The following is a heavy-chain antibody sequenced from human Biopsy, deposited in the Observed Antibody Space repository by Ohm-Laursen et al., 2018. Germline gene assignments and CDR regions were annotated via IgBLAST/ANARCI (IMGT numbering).Heavy chain of an antibody. CDR2: IHHSGST. D-gene: IGHD2-15*01. J-gene: IGHJ6*02. Sequence: SGTLSLTCTVSGAPITAYYWSWIRQPPGKGLECIGNIHHSGSTNYNPSLKSRLTISVDTPKNKFSLKLSSVTAADTAVYYCARMDCSGGSCHYYSYGMDVWGQGTTVTVSS. CDR3: ARMDCSGGSCHYYSYGMDV. V-gene: IGHV4-4*09. CDR1: GAPITAYY.